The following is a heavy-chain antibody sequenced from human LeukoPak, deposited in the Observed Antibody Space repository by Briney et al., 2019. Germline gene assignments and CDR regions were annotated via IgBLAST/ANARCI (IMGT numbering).Heavy chain of an antibody. CDR3: TRGPIQLWLDYGMDV. D-gene: IGHD5-18*01. J-gene: IGHJ6*02. V-gene: IGHV3-49*04. CDR2: IRGKTYRGTT. Sequence: PGRSLRLSCTASGFTFGDHAMSWVRRAPGKGLEWVGFIRGKTYRGTTEYAASVKGRFTISRDDSKSIAYLQMNSLKTEDTAVYNCTRGPIQLWLDYGMDVWGQGTTVTVSS. CDR1: GFTFGDHA.